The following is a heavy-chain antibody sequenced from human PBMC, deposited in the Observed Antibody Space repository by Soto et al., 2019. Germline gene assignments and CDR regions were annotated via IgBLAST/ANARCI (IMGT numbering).Heavy chain of an antibody. Sequence: PGGSLRLSCAASGFSFSTYEMNWVRKPPGKGLEWVPYFSKNGIDIYYADSVKGRFTISRDNANNSLFLQMDSLRPEDTAVYYCAPRKYGSFNIGAFDIWGQGTMVTVSS. V-gene: IGHV3-48*03. CDR2: FSKNGIDI. J-gene: IGHJ3*02. CDR1: GFSFSTYE. D-gene: IGHD1-26*01. CDR3: APRKYGSFNIGAFDI.